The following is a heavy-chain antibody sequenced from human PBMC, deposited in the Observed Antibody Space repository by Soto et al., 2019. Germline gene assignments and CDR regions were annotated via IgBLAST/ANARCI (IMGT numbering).Heavy chain of an antibody. V-gene: IGHV6-1*01. J-gene: IGHJ4*02. CDR1: GDSVSSNSAA. D-gene: IGHD1-26*01. CDR2: TYYRSKWYN. Sequence: SQTLSLTCAISGDSVSSNSAAWNWIRQSPSRGLEWLGSTYYRSKWYNDYAGSVKSRITINPDTSKIHFSLQLNSVTPEDTAVYYCAREVPGSGSYYGYWGQGTLVTVSS. CDR3: AREVPGSGSYYGY.